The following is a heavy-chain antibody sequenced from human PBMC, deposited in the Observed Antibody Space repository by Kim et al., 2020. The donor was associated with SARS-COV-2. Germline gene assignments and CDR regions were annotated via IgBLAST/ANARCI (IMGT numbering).Heavy chain of an antibody. CDR1: GVSISTNYHY. D-gene: IGHD1-26*01. Sequence: SETLSLTCSVSGVSISTNYHYWGWVRHPPGKGLEWIGSVYNSGTTYYNPSLKSRVTISGDTSKNQFSLNMRSVTAADTAVYYCACNVGSTPDYYFDYWGRGALVTVSS. J-gene: IGHJ4*02. CDR3: ACNVGSTPDYYFDY. V-gene: IGHV4-39*07. CDR2: VYNSGTT.